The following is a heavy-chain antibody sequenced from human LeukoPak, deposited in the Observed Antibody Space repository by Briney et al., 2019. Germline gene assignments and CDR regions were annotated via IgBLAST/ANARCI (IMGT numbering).Heavy chain of an antibody. CDR1: GYTFTDYY. CDR2: VDPEDGET. Sequence: ASVKVSCKVSGYTFTDYYMHWVQQAPGKGLEWIGLVDPEDGETIYAEKFQGRVTITADTSTDTAYMELSSLRSEDTAVYYCATPRYSGSYGDAFDIWGQGTMVTVSS. J-gene: IGHJ3*02. CDR3: ATPRYSGSYGDAFDI. V-gene: IGHV1-69-2*01. D-gene: IGHD1-26*01.